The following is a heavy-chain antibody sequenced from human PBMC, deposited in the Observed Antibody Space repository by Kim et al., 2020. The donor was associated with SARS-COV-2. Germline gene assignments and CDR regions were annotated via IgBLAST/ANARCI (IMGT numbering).Heavy chain of an antibody. V-gene: IGHV4-31*03. Sequence: SETLSLTCTVSGGSISSGGYYWSWIRQHPGKGLEWIGYIYYSGSTYYNPSLKSRVTISVDTSKNQFSLKLSSVTAADTAVYYCARDRGITFGGVIERGYYYCYYGMDVWGQGTTVTVSS. D-gene: IGHD3-16*02. CDR3: ARDRGITFGGVIERGYYYCYYGMDV. CDR2: IYYSGST. J-gene: IGHJ6*02. CDR1: GGSISSGGYY.